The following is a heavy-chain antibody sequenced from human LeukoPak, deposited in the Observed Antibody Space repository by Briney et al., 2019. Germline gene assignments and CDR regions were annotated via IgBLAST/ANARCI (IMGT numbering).Heavy chain of an antibody. D-gene: IGHD3-10*01. Sequence: SETPSLTCTVSGGSISSYYWSWIRQPPGKGLEWIGYTYYSGSTNYNPPLKSRVTISVDTSKNQFSLKLSSVTAADTAVYYCARGSGSYYYWGQGTLVTVSS. CDR1: GGSISSYY. J-gene: IGHJ4*02. CDR2: TYYSGST. CDR3: ARGSGSYYY. V-gene: IGHV4-59*01.